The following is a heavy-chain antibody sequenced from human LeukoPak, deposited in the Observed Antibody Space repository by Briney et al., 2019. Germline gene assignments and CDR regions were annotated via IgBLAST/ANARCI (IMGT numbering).Heavy chain of an antibody. Sequence: GGSLRLSCVASGFTFSSYPMSWVRQTPGEGLQWVSSISVDGVTTYYVDSVTGRFTVFRDNSRDTLFLQVNSLRAEDTAVYFCAKDFTTQLDDYWGRGTLVTVSS. J-gene: IGHJ4*02. CDR1: GFTFSSYP. D-gene: IGHD1-1*01. CDR3: AKDFTTQLDDY. V-gene: IGHV3-23*01. CDR2: ISVDGVTT.